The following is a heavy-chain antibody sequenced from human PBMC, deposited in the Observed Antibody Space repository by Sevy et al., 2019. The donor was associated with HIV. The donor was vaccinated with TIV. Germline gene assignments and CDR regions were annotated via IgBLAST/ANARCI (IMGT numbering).Heavy chain of an antibody. J-gene: IGHJ4*02. CDR1: GLTFSNYA. CDR3: ASGDTTMITDLDY. V-gene: IGHV3-23*01. D-gene: IGHD5-18*01. Sequence: GGSLRLSCGASGLTFSNYAMSWVRQAPGKGPEWVSRINNGGSTYYADSVKGRFTISRDNSKKMVFLQMNSLRAEDTAVYYCASGDTTMITDLDYWGQGALVTVSS. CDR2: INNGGST.